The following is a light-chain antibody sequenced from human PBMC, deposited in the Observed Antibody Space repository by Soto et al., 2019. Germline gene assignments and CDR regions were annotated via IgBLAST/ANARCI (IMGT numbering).Light chain of an antibody. CDR1: QSVSSNY. Sequence: VTLCSTWVSKDPKSGGDSQSVSSNYLAWYQQKPGQAPRLLIYGASTRATGVPDRFSGSGSGTCCTLTISRLEPEDFAVYHCQQYGSLSWTFGQGTKVDIK. J-gene: IGKJ1*01. CDR2: GAS. CDR3: QQYGSLSWT. V-gene: IGKV3-20*01.